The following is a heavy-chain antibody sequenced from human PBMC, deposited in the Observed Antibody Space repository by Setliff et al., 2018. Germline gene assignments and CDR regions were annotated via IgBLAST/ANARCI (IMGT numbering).Heavy chain of an antibody. CDR2: INPYTGDT. CDR1: GYTFTDFY. CDR3: ARDQARWLVAAGTFDY. V-gene: IGHV1-2*02. J-gene: IGHJ4*02. D-gene: IGHD1-1*01. Sequence: GGSVKVSCKTSGYTFTDFYIQWVRQAPGQGLEWMGWINPYTGDTDYAPKFQGRVTVTRDTSVTTAYMDLTRLTSDDTAVYYCARDQARWLVAAGTFDYWGQGVLVTVSS.